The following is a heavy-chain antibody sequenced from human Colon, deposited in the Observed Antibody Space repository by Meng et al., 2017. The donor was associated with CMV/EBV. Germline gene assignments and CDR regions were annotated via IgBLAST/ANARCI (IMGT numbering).Heavy chain of an antibody. J-gene: IGHJ6*02. CDR3: AKGLKDYKQYYYYYYGMDV. D-gene: IGHD4-11*01. CDR1: GFTFSGYG. Sequence: GGSLRLSCAASGFTFSGYGMHWVRQAPGKGLEWVAFIRYDGSNKYYADSVKGRFTISRDNSKNTLYLQMNSLRAEDTAVYYCAKGLKDYKQYYYYYYGMDVWGQGTTVTVSS. V-gene: IGHV3-30*02. CDR2: IRYDGSNK.